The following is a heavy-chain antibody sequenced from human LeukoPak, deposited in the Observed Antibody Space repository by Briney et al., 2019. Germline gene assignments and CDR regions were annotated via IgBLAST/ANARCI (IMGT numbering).Heavy chain of an antibody. CDR1: GFTFSSYA. D-gene: IGHD5-18*01. Sequence: GSLRLSCAASGFTFSSYAMSWVRQAPGKGLEWIGEINHSGSTNYNPSLKSRVTISVDTSKNQFSLKLSSVTAADTAVYYCARGFRTAMVKVFDYWGQGTLVTVSS. CDR2: INHSGST. J-gene: IGHJ4*02. CDR3: ARGFRTAMVKVFDY. V-gene: IGHV4-34*01.